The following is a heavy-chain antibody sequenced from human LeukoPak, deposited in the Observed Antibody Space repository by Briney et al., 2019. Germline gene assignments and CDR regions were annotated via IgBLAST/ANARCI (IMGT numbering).Heavy chain of an antibody. V-gene: IGHV4-59*01. Sequence: PSETLSLTCTVSGGSISSYYWSWIRQPPGKGLEWIGYIYYSGSTYYNPSLKSRVTISVDTSKNQFSLKLSSVTAADTAVYYCAREGVVAAYFDYWGQGTLVTVSS. J-gene: IGHJ4*02. CDR2: IYYSGST. D-gene: IGHD2-15*01. CDR3: AREGVVAAYFDY. CDR1: GGSISSYY.